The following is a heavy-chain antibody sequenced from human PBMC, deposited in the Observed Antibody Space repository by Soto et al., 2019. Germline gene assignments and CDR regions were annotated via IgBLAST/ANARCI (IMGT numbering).Heavy chain of an antibody. J-gene: IGHJ1*01. V-gene: IGHV1-18*01. D-gene: IGHD4-17*01. Sequence: ASVRVSCKASGYTFTSYGISWVRQAPGQGLEWMGWISAYNGNTNYAQKLQGRVTMTTDTSTSTAYMELRSLRSDDTAVYYCAREPLGGDSPEYFQNWGQGTLVT. CDR3: AREPLGGDSPEYFQN. CDR1: GYTFTSYG. CDR2: ISAYNGNT.